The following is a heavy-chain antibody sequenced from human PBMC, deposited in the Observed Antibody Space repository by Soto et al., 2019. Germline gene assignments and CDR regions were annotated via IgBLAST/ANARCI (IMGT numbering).Heavy chain of an antibody. CDR1: GFSFSSYG. Sequence: QVQLVESGGGVVQPGRSLRLSCAASGFSFSSYGMQWVRQAPGKGLEWVAVISYDGSNKYYADSVKDRFTISRDNSKKTLYLQMNSLRADHTAVYYCVAGQYFFDYCGQGTLVTVSS. V-gene: IGHV3-30*03. CDR2: ISYDGSNK. CDR3: VAGQYFFDY. J-gene: IGHJ4*02. D-gene: IGHD6-19*01.